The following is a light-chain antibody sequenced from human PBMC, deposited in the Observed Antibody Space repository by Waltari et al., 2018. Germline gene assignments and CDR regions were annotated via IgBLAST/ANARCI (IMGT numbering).Light chain of an antibody. V-gene: IGLV3-1*01. J-gene: IGLJ2*01. CDR1: KLGDKY. CDR2: QDS. Sequence: SYELTQPPSVSVSPGQTASITCSGDKLGDKYACWYQQKPGQSPVLVIYQDSKRPSGIPERFSGSNCGNTATLTISGTQAMDEADYYCQAWDSSTRVFGGGTKLTVL. CDR3: QAWDSSTRV.